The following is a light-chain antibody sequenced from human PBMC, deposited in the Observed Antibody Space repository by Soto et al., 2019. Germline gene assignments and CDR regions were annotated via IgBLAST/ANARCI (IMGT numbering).Light chain of an antibody. CDR1: QSVSST. CDR2: GAS. Sequence: EIVMTQSPSTLSVSAEEIATLSCRARQSVSSTLAWYQQKPGQAPRLLIYGASTRATGIPARFSGSGSGTEFTLTISSLQSEDFAVYYCHQRQYWPPITFGQGTRLEI. CDR3: HQRQYWPPIT. V-gene: IGKV3-15*01. J-gene: IGKJ5*01.